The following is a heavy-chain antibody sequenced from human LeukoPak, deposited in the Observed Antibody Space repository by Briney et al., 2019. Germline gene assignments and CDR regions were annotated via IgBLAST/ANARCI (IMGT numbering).Heavy chain of an antibody. CDR1: VYRFTSYW. CDR2: IYPGDSHPGDSDT. J-gene: IGHJ6*02. Sequence: GGPLQISGQGSVYRFTSYWIGGARQLPGKGREWMGIIYPGDSHPGDSDTRYSPSFQGQGTISADKSISTAYLQWSSLKASDTAVYYCARHSTSSIYSGMDVWGQGTTVTGSS. CDR3: ARHSTSSIYSGMDV. D-gene: IGHD2/OR15-2a*01. V-gene: IGHV5-51*01.